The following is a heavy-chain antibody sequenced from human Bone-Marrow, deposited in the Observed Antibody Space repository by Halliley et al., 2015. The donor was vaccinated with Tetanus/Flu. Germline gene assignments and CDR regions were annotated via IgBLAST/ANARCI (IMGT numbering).Heavy chain of an antibody. CDR2: ISTSGHYT. V-gene: IGHV3-11*06. CDR3: AREGRETGVEY. Sequence: LEWLSYISTSGHYTDYADSVKGRFTISRDNAKNSLYLQMNSLRGDDTAVYYCAREGRETGVEYWGQGTLVAVSS. J-gene: IGHJ4*02.